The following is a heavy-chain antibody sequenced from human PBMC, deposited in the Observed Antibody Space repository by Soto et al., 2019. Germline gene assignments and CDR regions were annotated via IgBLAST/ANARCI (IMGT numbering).Heavy chain of an antibody. CDR2: ISGSGDRT. J-gene: IGHJ4*02. V-gene: IGHV3-23*01. Sequence: GGSLRLSCAASGFTFSSYAMSWVRQAPGRGLEWVSAISGSGDRTYYADSVKGRFTISRDNSKNTLYLEMNNLRAEDTAMYYCAKHGVFCYDYWGQGALVTVSS. D-gene: IGHD2-15*01. CDR1: GFTFSSYA. CDR3: AKHGVFCYDY.